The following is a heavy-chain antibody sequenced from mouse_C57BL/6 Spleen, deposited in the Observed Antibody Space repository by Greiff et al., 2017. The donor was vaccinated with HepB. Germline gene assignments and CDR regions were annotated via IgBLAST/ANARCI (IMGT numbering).Heavy chain of an antibody. CDR3: ARHPPYYSNLYYFDY. D-gene: IGHD2-5*01. Sequence: EVQLVESGGGLVKPGGSLKLSCAAPGFTFSSYTMSWVRQTPEKRLEWVATISGGGGNTYYPDSVKGRFTISRDNAKNTLYLQMSSLRSEDTALYYCARHPPYYSNLYYFDYWGRGTALTVSP. V-gene: IGHV5-9*01. CDR2: ISGGGGNT. J-gene: IGHJ2*01. CDR1: GFTFSSYT.